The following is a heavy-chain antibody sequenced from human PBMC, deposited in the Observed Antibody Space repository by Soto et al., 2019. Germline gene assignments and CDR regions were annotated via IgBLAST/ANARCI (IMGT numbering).Heavy chain of an antibody. CDR1: GFSFSNYW. CDR3: VRLLDRDL. V-gene: IGHV3-74*01. Sequence: EEQLVESGGGLVLPGGSLRLSCAASGFSFSNYWMYWVRQGPGKGLVWVSRINKDGTTTEYADFVRGRFTISRDNAKNTLYLQMNSLRAEDTGVYHCVRLLDRDLWGQGTLVTVSS. D-gene: IGHD3-3*01. CDR2: INKDGTTT. J-gene: IGHJ1*01.